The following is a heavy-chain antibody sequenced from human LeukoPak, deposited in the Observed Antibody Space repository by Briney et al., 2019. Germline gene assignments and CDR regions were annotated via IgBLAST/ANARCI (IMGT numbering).Heavy chain of an antibody. Sequence: KTSETLSLTCAVYGGSFSGYYWSWIRQPPGKGLEWIGEINHSGSTNYNPSLKSRVTISVDTSKNQFSLKLSSVTAEATAVYYCARGRRVSKYYFDSSGYPRSRAFDIWGQGTMVTVSS. CDR1: GGSFSGYY. CDR3: ARGRRVSKYYFDSSGYPRSRAFDI. J-gene: IGHJ3*02. D-gene: IGHD3-22*01. CDR2: INHSGST. V-gene: IGHV4-34*01.